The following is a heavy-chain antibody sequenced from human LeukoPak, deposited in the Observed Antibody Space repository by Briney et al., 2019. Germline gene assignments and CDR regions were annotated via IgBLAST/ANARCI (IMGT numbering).Heavy chain of an antibody. CDR1: GFTFSSYA. CDR3: ARPPGGSSG. CDR2: ISSSSSYI. Sequence: GGSLRLSCAASGFTFSSYAMNWVRQVPGKGLEWVSYISSSSSYIHYADSVKGRFTVSRDNAKNSLHLQMNNLRAEDTAVYYCARPPGGSSGWGQGTLVTVPS. V-gene: IGHV3-21*01. D-gene: IGHD4-23*01. J-gene: IGHJ4*02.